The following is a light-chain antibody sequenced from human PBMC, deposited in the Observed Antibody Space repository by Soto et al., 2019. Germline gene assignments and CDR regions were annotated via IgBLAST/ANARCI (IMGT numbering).Light chain of an antibody. J-gene: IGKJ3*01. CDR3: QQYNSFPLT. CDR1: QFMSVW. V-gene: IGKV1-5*03. CDR2: KAS. Sequence: DIQMTQSPSTLSASVGDRVTITCLASQFMSVWLAWYQQKPGTAPKLLIYKASSLESGVPTRFSGSGSGTEFTLTTSSLQPDDSATYYCQQYNSFPLTFGPGTKVDIK.